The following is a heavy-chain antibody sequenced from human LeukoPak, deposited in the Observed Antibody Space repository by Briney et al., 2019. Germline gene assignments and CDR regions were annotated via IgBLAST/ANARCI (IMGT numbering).Heavy chain of an antibody. CDR3: AKVGDSSGYYNPYFDH. CDR1: GFTFDDYA. D-gene: IGHD3-22*01. CDR2: ISWNSGSI. V-gene: IGHV3-9*01. J-gene: IGHJ4*02. Sequence: PGRSLRLSCAASGFTFDDYAMHWVRQAPGKGLGWVSGISWNSGSIGYADSVKGRFTISRDNAKNSLYLQMNSLRAEDTALYYCAKVGDSSGYYNPYFDHWGQGTLVTVSS.